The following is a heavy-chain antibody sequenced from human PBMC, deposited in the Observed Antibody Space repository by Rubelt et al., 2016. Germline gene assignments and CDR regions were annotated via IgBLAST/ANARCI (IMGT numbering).Heavy chain of an antibody. CDR2: INPNVGNT. CDR1: GYTFTSYL. Sequence: QVQLVQSGAEVKKPGASVKVSCKASGYTFTSYLMVWVRQAPGQGLECLGTINPNVGNTNYAQNFQCRVAMTRDTSTSTVYMELSSLRSEDTAVYYCAREIIAAAGFDYWGQGTLVTVSS. V-gene: IGHV1-46*01. D-gene: IGHD6-25*01. J-gene: IGHJ4*02. CDR3: AREIIAAAGFDY.